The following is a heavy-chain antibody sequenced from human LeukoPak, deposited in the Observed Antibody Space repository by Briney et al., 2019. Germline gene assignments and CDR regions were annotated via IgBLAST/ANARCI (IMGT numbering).Heavy chain of an antibody. CDR3: ARSDPNYGDYPTSAFDY. CDR1: GGTFISYA. CDR2: IIPIFGTA. Sequence: ASAKVSCKASGGTFISYAISWVRQAPGQGLEWMGGIIPIFGTANYAQKFQGRVTITADESTSTAYMELSSLRSEDTAVYYCARSDPNYGDYPTSAFDYWGQGTLVTVSS. V-gene: IGHV1-69*13. J-gene: IGHJ4*02. D-gene: IGHD4-17*01.